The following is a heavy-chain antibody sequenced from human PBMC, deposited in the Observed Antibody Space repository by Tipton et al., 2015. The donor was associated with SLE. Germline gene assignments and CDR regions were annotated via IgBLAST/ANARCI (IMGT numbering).Heavy chain of an antibody. J-gene: IGHJ4*02. D-gene: IGHD6-6*01. CDR1: GFTFSTYG. CDR2: IWYDGSNK. Sequence: SLRLSCAASGFTFSTYGMHWVRQAPGKGLEWVAVIWYDGSNKDYADSVRGRFTISRDNSENTLYLQMNSLRAEDTAVYYCAKDPVKMAARPNYFDFRGQGTLVTVSS. CDR3: AKDPVKMAARPNYFDF. V-gene: IGHV3-30*18.